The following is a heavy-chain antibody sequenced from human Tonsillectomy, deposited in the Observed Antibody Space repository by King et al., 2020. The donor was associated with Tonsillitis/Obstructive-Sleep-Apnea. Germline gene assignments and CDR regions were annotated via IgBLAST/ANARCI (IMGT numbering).Heavy chain of an antibody. CDR2: ISSSSSYI. Sequence: VQLVESGGGLVKPGGSLRLSCAASGFTFSSYSMNWVRQAPGKGLEWVSSISSSSSYIYYADSVKGRFTISRDNAKNSLYLQMNSLRAEDTAVYYCARDTQKDIVVVPAENWGQGTLVTVSS. D-gene: IGHD2-2*01. J-gene: IGHJ4*02. CDR3: ARDTQKDIVVVPAEN. V-gene: IGHV3-21*01. CDR1: GFTFSSYS.